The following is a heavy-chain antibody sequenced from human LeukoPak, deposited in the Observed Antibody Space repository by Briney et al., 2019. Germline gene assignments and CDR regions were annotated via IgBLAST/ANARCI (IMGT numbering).Heavy chain of an antibody. D-gene: IGHD3-3*01. CDR1: GFTFSSYS. CDR2: ISSSSSYI. J-gene: IGHJ6*02. CDR3: ARDYPLEWPPTGIYGMDV. V-gene: IGHV3-21*01. Sequence: PGGSLRLSCAASGFTFSSYSMNWVRQAPGKGLEWVSSISSSSSYIYYADSVKGRFTISRDNAKNSLYLRMNSLRAEDTAVYYCARDYPLEWPPTGIYGMDVWGQGTTVTVSS.